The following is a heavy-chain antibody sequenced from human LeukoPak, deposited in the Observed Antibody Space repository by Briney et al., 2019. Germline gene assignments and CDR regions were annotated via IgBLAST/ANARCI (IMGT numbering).Heavy chain of an antibody. Sequence: SETLSLTCAVYGGSFSGYYWSWIRQHPGKGLEWIGYIYYSGSTYYNPSFKSRVTISVDTSKDQFSLKLSSVTAADTAVYYCARLSMVVVPAAIGGGYGMDVWGQGTTVTVSS. D-gene: IGHD2-2*02. J-gene: IGHJ6*02. CDR2: IYYSGST. CDR3: ARLSMVVVPAAIGGGYGMDV. V-gene: IGHV4-31*11. CDR1: GGSFSGYY.